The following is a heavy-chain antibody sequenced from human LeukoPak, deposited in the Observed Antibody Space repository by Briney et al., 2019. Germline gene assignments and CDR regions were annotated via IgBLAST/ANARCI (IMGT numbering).Heavy chain of an antibody. CDR1: GGSISSYY. CDR2: IYYSGST. CDR3: ASGRFGYSSSSDY. D-gene: IGHD6-6*01. V-gene: IGHV4-59*01. J-gene: IGHJ4*02. Sequence: PSETLSLTCTVSGGSISSYYWNWIRQPPGKGLERIGYIYYSGSTNYNPSLKSRVTISVDTSKNQFPLKLSSVTAADTAVYYCASGRFGYSSSSDYWGQGTLVTVSS.